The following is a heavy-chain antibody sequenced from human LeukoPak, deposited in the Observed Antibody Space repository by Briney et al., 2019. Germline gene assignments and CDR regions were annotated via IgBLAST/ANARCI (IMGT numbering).Heavy chain of an antibody. CDR2: ISSSSTI. CDR1: GFTFSSYS. V-gene: IGHV3-48*02. D-gene: IGHD3-22*01. J-gene: IGHJ5*02. Sequence: GGSLRLSCAASGFTFSSYSMNWVRQAPGKGLEWVSYISSSSTIYYADSVKGRFTISRDNAKNSLYLQMNSLRDEDTAVYYCAGDSSGYYYGDWFDPWGQGTLVTVSS. CDR3: AGDSSGYYYGDWFDP.